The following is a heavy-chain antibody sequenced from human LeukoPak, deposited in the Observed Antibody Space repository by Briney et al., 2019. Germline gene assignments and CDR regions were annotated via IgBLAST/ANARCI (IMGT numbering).Heavy chain of an antibody. CDR2: INPNSGGT. J-gene: IGHJ4*02. Sequence: GASVKVSCKASGYTFTGYYMHWVRQAPGQGLEWMGWINPNSGGTNYAQKFQGRVTMTRDTSISTAYMELSRLSSVTAADTAVYYCARVTGYMTEDYFDYWGQGTLITVSS. V-gene: IGHV1-2*02. CDR3: ARVTGYMTEDYFDY. CDR1: GYTFTGYY. D-gene: IGHD6-13*01.